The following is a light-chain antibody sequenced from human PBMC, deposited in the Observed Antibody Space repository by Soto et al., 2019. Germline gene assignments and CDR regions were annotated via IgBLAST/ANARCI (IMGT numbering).Light chain of an antibody. CDR2: DVS. CDR1: SSDVGGYNY. Sequence: QSALTQPRSVSGSPGQSVTISCTGTSSDVGGYNYVSWYQQHPGKAPKLMIYDVSKRPSGVPDRFSGSKSGNTASLTISGLQADDEADYYCLSYAGSYNFVFGSGTKLTVL. V-gene: IGLV2-11*01. J-gene: IGLJ1*01. CDR3: LSYAGSYNFV.